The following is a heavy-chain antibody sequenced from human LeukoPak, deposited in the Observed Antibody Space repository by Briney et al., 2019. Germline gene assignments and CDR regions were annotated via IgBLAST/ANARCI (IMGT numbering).Heavy chain of an antibody. CDR2: IYYSGST. J-gene: IGHJ4*02. V-gene: IGHV4-59*01. D-gene: IGHD2-15*01. CDR3: ARETCSGGSCFQFDF. CDR1: GDSISNYY. Sequence: SETLSLTCTVSGDSISNYYWSWIRQSPGKGLEWIGYIYYSGSTNYNPSLKSRVIISVDTSKNQFSLKLSSVTAADTAVYYCARETCSGGSCFQFDFWGQGTLVTVSS.